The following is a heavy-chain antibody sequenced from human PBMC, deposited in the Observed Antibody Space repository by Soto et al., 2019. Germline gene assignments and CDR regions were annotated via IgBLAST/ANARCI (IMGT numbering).Heavy chain of an antibody. CDR2: IFSNDEK. J-gene: IGHJ6*02. V-gene: IGHV2-26*01. CDR3: ARLMTYYYDSSGYFHYYYYGMDV. D-gene: IGHD3-22*01. Sequence: SGPTLVNPTETLTLTCTVSGFSLSNARMGVSWIRQPPGKALEWLAHIFSNDEKSYSTSLKSRLTISKDTSKSQVVLTMTNMDPVDTATYYCARLMTYYYDSSGYFHYYYYGMDVWGQGTTVTVSS. CDR1: GFSLSNARMG.